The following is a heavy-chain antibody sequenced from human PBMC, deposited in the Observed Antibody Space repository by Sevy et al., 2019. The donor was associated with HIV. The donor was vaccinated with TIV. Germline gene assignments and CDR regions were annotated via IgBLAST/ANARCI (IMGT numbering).Heavy chain of an antibody. CDR1: GFTFSSYA. CDR2: ISYDGSNK. J-gene: IGHJ4*02. V-gene: IGHV3-30*04. Sequence: GGSLRLSCAASGFTFSSYAMHWVRQAPGKGLEWVAVISYDGSNKYYADSVKGGFTISRDNSKNTLYLQMNSLRAEDTAVYYCARDPVPGYGGNWNYFDYWGQGTLVTVSS. D-gene: IGHD2-15*01. CDR3: ARDPVPGYGGNWNYFDY.